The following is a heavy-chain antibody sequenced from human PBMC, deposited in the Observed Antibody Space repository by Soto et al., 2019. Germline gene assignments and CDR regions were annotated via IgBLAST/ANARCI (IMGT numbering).Heavy chain of an antibody. CDR2: MNAKSGDT. D-gene: IGHD3-16*01. CDR3: ARVNPFNYAGFDV. Sequence: QAHLEQSGAEVKRPGASVKVSCKASGYTFRDFDINWLRQASGQGPEWMGWMNAKSGDTFFAQRFQGKFSMTWVTSLSTAYMEVGSLTSDDTAMYYCARVNPFNYAGFDVWGQGTTVAVSS. V-gene: IGHV1-8*01. CDR1: GYTFRDFD. J-gene: IGHJ6*02.